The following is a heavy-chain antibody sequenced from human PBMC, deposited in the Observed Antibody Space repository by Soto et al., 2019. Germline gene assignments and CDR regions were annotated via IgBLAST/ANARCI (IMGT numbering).Heavy chain of an antibody. CDR3: ARGPDNWNDLGDY. V-gene: IGHV3-72*01. CDR1: GFTFSDHY. J-gene: IGHJ4*02. Sequence: EVQLVESGGGLVQPGGSLRLSCAASGFTFSDHYMDWVRQAPGKGLEWVGRTRNKANSYTTEYAASVKGRFTISRDDSKNSLYLQMNSLKTEDTAVYYCARGPDNWNDLGDYWGQGTLVTVSS. D-gene: IGHD1-1*01. CDR2: TRNKANSYTT.